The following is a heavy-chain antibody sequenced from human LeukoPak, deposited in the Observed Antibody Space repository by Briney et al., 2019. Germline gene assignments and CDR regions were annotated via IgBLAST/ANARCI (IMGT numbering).Heavy chain of an antibody. CDR2: ISDSGGST. D-gene: IGHD4-17*01. J-gene: IGHJ4*02. V-gene: IGHV3-23*01. Sequence: GGSLRLSCAASGFTFSNYAMSWVRQAPGKGLEWVSSISDSGGSTFYADSVKGRFTISRDNSKNTLYLQMNSLWAEDTAVYYCAKGGDYGDYDATPVDYWGQGSLVTVSS. CDR1: GFTFSNYA. CDR3: AKGGDYGDYDATPVDY.